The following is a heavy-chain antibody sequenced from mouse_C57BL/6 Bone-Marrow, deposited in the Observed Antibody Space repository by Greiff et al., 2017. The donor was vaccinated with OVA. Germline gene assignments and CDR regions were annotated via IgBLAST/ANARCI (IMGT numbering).Heavy chain of an antibody. CDR3: ARSTMITYAMDY. D-gene: IGHD2-4*01. V-gene: IGHV1-76*01. J-gene: IGHJ4*01. CDR1: GYTFTDYY. Sequence: VQLKQSGAELVRPGASVKLSCKASGYTFTDYYINWVRQRPGQGLEWIARIYPGSGNTYYNEKFKGKATLTAEKSSSTAYMQLSSLTSEDSAVYFCARSTMITYAMDYWGQGTSVTVSS. CDR2: IYPGSGNT.